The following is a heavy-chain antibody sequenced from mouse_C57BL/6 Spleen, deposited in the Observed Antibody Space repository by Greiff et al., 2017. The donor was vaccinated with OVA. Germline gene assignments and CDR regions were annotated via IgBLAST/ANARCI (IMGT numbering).Heavy chain of an antibody. J-gene: IGHJ2*01. CDR2: IYPGDGDT. Sequence: VQLQQSGAELVKPGASVKISCKASGYAFSSYCMNWVKQRPGKGLEWIGQIYPGDGDTNYNGKFKGKATLTADKSSSTTYMQLGSLTSEDSAVYFCARSSMVTYYFDYWGQGTTLTVSS. D-gene: IGHD2-2*01. CDR1: GYAFSSYC. V-gene: IGHV1-80*01. CDR3: ARSSMVTYYFDY.